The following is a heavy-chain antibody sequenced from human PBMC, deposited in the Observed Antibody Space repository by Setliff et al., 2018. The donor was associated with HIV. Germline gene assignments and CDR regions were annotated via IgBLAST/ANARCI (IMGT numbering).Heavy chain of an antibody. D-gene: IGHD2-15*01. CDR1: GGTFSSYA. CDR3: ARDGVVVVAASNYYFDY. J-gene: IGHJ4*02. V-gene: IGHV1-69*05. Sequence: ASVKVSCKASGGTFSSYAISWVRQAPGQGLEWMGGIIPIFGTTNYAQKFQGRVTMTRDTSTSTVYMERSSLRSEDTAVYYCARDGVVVVAASNYYFDYWGQGALVTVSS. CDR2: IIPIFGTT.